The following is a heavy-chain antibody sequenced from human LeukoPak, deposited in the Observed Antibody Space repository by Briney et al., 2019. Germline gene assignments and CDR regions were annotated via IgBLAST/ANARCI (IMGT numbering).Heavy chain of an antibody. CDR3: ATTGWNAFDI. CDR1: GLTLSNYG. D-gene: IGHD2-15*01. J-gene: IGHJ3*02. CDR2: ISSSSSTI. V-gene: IGHV3-48*04. Sequence: GGSLRLSCAASGLTLSNYGMNWVRQAPGKGLEWVSYISSSSSTIYYADSVEGRFIISRDNARNSMYLHMNSLRAEDTAVYYCATTGWNAFDIWGQGTMVTVSA.